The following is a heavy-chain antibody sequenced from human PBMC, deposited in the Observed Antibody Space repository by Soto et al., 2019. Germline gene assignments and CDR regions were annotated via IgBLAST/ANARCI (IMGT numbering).Heavy chain of an antibody. V-gene: IGHV1-3*01. CDR2: INAGNGNT. CDR3: ARGGSYYFVEAFDI. Sequence: XAVKVSCQASGSTFTGYAMHLVRQAPGQRLECVGWINAGNGNTKYSQKFQGRVTITRDTSASTAYMELSSLRSEDTAVYYCARGGSYYFVEAFDIWGQGTMVTVSS. J-gene: IGHJ3*02. CDR1: GSTFTGYA. D-gene: IGHD1-26*01.